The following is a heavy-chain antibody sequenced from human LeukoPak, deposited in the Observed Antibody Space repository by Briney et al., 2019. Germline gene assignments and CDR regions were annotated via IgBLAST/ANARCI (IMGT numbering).Heavy chain of an antibody. J-gene: IGHJ3*02. V-gene: IGHV5-51*01. CDR2: IYPGDSDT. CDR3: ASGIVVVPAAYDAFDI. Sequence: GESLKISCKGSGYSFTSYWIGWVRQMPGKGLEWMGIIYPGDSDTRYSPSFQGQVTISADKSISTAYLQWSSLKASDTAMYYCASGIVVVPAAYDAFDIWGQGTMVTVSS. CDR1: GYSFTSYW. D-gene: IGHD2-2*01.